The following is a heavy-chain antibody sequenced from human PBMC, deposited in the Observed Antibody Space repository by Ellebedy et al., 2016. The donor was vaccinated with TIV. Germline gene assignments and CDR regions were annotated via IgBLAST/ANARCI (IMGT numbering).Heavy chain of an antibody. J-gene: IGHJ5*02. CDR3: AKEAPYGSGLVRNMGYWFDP. Sequence: GGSLRLXXAASGFTFSSYGMHWVRQAPGKGLEWVAVISYDGSNKYYADSVKGRFTISRDNSKNTLYLQMNSLRAEDTAVYYCAKEAPYGSGLVRNMGYWFDPWGQGTLVTVSS. CDR1: GFTFSSYG. CDR2: ISYDGSNK. V-gene: IGHV3-30*18. D-gene: IGHD3-10*01.